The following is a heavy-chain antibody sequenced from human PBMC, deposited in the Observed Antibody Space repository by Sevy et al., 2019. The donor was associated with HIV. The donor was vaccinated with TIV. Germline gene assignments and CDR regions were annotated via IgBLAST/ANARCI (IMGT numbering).Heavy chain of an antibody. D-gene: IGHD3-22*01. Sequence: SETLSLTCTVYGGSFSADYWTWIRQPPGKGLEWIGEINHSGSTNYNPSLKSRVTISLDTSKNQFSLRLTSVTAADTAFFYCARGYDAGPLIYWGHGTLVTVSS. CDR3: ARGYDAGPLIY. CDR1: GGSFSADY. J-gene: IGHJ4*01. CDR2: INHSGST. V-gene: IGHV4-34*01.